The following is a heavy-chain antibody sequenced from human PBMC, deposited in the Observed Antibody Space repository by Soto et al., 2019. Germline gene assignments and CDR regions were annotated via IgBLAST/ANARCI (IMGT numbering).Heavy chain of an antibody. V-gene: IGHV4-59*01. J-gene: IGHJ5*02. D-gene: IGHD1-1*01. Sequence: PSETLSLTCTVSGCSISSYYWSWIRQPPGKGLEWIGYIYYSGSTNYNPSLKSRVTISVDTSKNQFSLILSSVTAADTAVYYCARYKPSTLTQWFDPWGQGTLVTVSS. CDR2: IYYSGST. CDR1: GCSISSYY. CDR3: ARYKPSTLTQWFDP.